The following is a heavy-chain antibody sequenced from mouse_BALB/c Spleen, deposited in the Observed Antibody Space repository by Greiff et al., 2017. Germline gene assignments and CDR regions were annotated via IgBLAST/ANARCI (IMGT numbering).Heavy chain of an antibody. J-gene: IGHJ4*01. D-gene: IGHD4-1*01. CDR2: ISYDGSN. V-gene: IGHV3-6*02. Sequence: EVQLQQSGPGLVKPSQSLSLTCSVTGYSITSGYYWNWIRQFPGNKLEWMGYISYDGSNNYNPSLKNRISITRDTSKNQFFLKLNSVTTEDTATYYCASRTGTDYAMDYWGQGTSVTVSS. CDR1: GYSITSGYY. CDR3: ASRTGTDYAMDY.